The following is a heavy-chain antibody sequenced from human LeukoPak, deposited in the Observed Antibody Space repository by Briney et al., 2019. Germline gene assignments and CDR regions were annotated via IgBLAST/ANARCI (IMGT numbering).Heavy chain of an antibody. CDR1: GFTFSSYG. CDR2: ISYDGSNK. Sequence: GGSLRLSCAASGFTFSSYGMHWVRQAPGKGLEWVAVISYDGSNKYYADSVKGRFTISRDNSKNTLYLQMNSLRAEDTAVYYCGTDSSGWFPRDYWGQGTLVTVS. V-gene: IGHV3-30*03. CDR3: GTDSSGWFPRDY. D-gene: IGHD6-19*01. J-gene: IGHJ4*02.